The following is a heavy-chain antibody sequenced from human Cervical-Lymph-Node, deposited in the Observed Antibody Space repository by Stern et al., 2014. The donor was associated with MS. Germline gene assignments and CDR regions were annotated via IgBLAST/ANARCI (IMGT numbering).Heavy chain of an antibody. CDR1: GGSITNYY. D-gene: IGHD3-22*01. V-gene: IGHV4-59*12. CDR2: IYYSGNT. J-gene: IGHJ3*02. Sequence: QLQLQESGPGLVKPSETLSLTCTVSGGSITNYYWSWIRQPPGKGLEWIGYIYYSGNTDYNPSLKSRVSISVDTSKHQFSLRLSSMTDADTAVYYCARGNRAFYYGDAFDMWGHGTMVTVSS. CDR3: ARGNRAFYYGDAFDM.